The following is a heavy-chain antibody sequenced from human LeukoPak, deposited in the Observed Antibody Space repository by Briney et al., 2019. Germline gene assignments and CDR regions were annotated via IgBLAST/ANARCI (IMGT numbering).Heavy chain of an antibody. CDR2: INHSGST. V-gene: IGHV4-34*01. J-gene: IGHJ4*02. CDR1: GGSFSGYY. Sequence: SETLSLTCAVYGGSFSGYYWSWIRQPPGKGLEWIGEINHSGSTNYNPSLKSRVTISVDTSKNQFSLKLSSVTAADTAVYYCARRCVTVTTVLDFDYWGQGTLATVSS. D-gene: IGHD4-17*01. CDR3: ARRCVTVTTVLDFDY.